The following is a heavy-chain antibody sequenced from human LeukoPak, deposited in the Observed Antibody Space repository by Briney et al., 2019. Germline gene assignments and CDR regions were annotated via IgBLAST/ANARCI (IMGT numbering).Heavy chain of an antibody. V-gene: IGHV3-23*01. CDR1: GFTFNTYN. D-gene: IGHD3-22*01. Sequence: GGSLRLSCAASGFTFNTYNMSWVRQAPGKGLEWVSSISAGGGDTYYADSVKGRFIISRDNSEDTVYLQMNSLGDDDTAVYYCAKDPGRYYYESRDFYDYGARGTLVTVSS. CDR3: AKDPGRYYYESRDFYDY. J-gene: IGHJ4*02. CDR2: ISAGGGDT.